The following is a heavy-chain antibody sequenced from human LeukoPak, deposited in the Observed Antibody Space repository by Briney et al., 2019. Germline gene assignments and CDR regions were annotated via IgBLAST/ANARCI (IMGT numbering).Heavy chain of an antibody. V-gene: IGHV4-38-2*02. J-gene: IGHJ3*02. CDR2: ISHSGNT. Sequence: SGTLSLTCFVSTLSISRDSYWGWIRQPPGKGLEWVGSISHSGNTYYNPSLKSRVTISVDPSKNHFSLKLTSVTAADTAVYYCARGNYYGLGVDTFGIWGQGTMVTVSS. D-gene: IGHD3-10*01. CDR3: ARGNYYGLGVDTFGI. CDR1: TLSISRDSY.